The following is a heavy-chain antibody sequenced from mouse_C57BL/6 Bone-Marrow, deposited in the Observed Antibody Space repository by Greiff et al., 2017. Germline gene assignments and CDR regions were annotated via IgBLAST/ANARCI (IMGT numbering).Heavy chain of an antibody. CDR2: INYDGSST. J-gene: IGHJ2*01. V-gene: IGHV5-16*01. CDR1: GFTFSDYY. CDR3: ARVSYYFDY. Sequence: EVMLVESEGGLVQPGSSMKLSCPALGFTFSDYYMAWFRLVPEKGLEWVANINYDGSSTYYLDSLKSRFIISRDNAKNSLYLQMSSLKSEDTATYYCARVSYYFDYWGQGTTLTVSS.